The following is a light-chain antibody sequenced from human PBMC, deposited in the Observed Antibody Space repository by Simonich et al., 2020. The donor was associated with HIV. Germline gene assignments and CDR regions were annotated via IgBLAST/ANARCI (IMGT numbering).Light chain of an antibody. CDR1: QSVTNN. Sequence: EIVMTQSPATLSVSPGERATLSCRASQSVTNNLAWYQQKPGQAPRLLIYGAYTRATGIPASFSGSGSGTEFTLTISSMQSEDFAVYYCQQYNDWPLYTFGQGTKLEIK. CDR3: QQYNDWPLYT. CDR2: GAY. J-gene: IGKJ2*01. V-gene: IGKV3-15*01.